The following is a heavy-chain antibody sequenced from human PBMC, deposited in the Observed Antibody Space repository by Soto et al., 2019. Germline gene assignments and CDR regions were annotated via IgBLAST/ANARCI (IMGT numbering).Heavy chain of an antibody. CDR1: GGSFSGYY. D-gene: IGHD3-16*01. Sequence: QVQLQQWGAGLLKPSETLSLTCAVYGGSFSGYYWSWIRQPPGKGLEWIGEINHSGSTNYNPSLKSRVTISVDTSKNQFSLKLSSVTAADTAVYYCASGGAYDYIWGSYPDDRQNNWFDPWGQGTLVTVSS. J-gene: IGHJ5*02. CDR2: INHSGST. CDR3: ASGGAYDYIWGSYPDDRQNNWFDP. V-gene: IGHV4-34*01.